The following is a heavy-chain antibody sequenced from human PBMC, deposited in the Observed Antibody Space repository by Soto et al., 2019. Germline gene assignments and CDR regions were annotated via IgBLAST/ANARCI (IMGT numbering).Heavy chain of an antibody. J-gene: IGHJ6*02. D-gene: IGHD6-19*01. CDR3: AKDTSVAGWFYYYGMDV. CDR1: GFTFSSYA. V-gene: IGHV3-23*01. Sequence: LRLSCAASGFTFSSYAMSWVRQAPGKGLEWVSAISGSGGSTYYADSVKGRFTISRDNSKNTLYLQMNSLRAEDTAVYYCAKDTSVAGWFYYYGMDVWGQGTTVTVSS. CDR2: ISGSGGST.